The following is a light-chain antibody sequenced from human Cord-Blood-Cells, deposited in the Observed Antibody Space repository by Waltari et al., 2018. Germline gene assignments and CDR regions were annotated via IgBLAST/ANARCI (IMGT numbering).Light chain of an antibody. V-gene: IGLV2-14*01. CDR1: SSDVRGYNY. CDR3: SSYTSSSTVYV. J-gene: IGLJ1*01. Sequence: QSALTQPASVSGSPGQSITISCPGTSSDVRGYNYVSWYQQHPGKAPKLIIYDVSNRPSGVSNRFSGSKSGNTASLTISGLQAEDEADYYCSSYTSSSTVYVFGTGTKVTVL. CDR2: DVS.